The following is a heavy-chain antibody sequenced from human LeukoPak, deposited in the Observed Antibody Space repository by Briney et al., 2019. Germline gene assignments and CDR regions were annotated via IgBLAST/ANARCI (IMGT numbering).Heavy chain of an antibody. V-gene: IGHV1-69*05. CDR1: GGTFSSYA. CDR2: IIPIFGTA. D-gene: IGHD3-22*01. J-gene: IGHJ4*02. CDR3: ARDYYDSSGYYYFDY. Sequence: SVKVSCKASGGTFSSYAISWVRQAPGQGLEWMGRIIPIFGTAYYAQKFQGRVTITTDESTSTAYMELSSLRSEDTAVYYCARDYYDSSGYYYFDYWGQGTLVTVSS.